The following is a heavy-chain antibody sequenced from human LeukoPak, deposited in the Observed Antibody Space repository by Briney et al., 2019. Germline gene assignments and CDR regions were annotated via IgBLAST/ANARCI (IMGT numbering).Heavy chain of an antibody. J-gene: IGHJ4*02. D-gene: IGHD5-12*01. CDR1: GASINHFY. Sequence: PSETLSLTCAVSGASINHFYWTWIRQPPGKGLEWIGYVYYGGSTNYNPSLKSRVSMSVDTSKNQFSLTLTSVTVADTAFYYCARGGIRGYSAFDNLDFWGLGTHVTVSS. V-gene: IGHV4-59*01. CDR3: ARGGIRGYSAFDNLDF. CDR2: VYYGGST.